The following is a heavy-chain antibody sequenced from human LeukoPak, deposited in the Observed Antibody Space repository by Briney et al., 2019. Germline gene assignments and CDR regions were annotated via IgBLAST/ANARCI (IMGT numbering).Heavy chain of an antibody. Sequence: ASVKVSCKASGYTFTNYDINWVRQATGQGLEWMGWMNPNSGTTGYAQKFLGRVTITRNTSISTTYLELSSLRSEDTAVYYCARGRSPGTSMEYYYYMDVWGKGTTVTVSS. CDR1: GYTFTNYD. V-gene: IGHV1-8*03. D-gene: IGHD1-1*01. CDR3: ARGRSPGTSMEYYYYMDV. CDR2: MNPNSGTT. J-gene: IGHJ6*03.